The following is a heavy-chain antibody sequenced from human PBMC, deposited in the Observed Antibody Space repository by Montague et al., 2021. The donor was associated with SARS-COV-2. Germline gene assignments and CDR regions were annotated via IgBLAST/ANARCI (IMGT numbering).Heavy chain of an antibody. CDR1: GDSVSSNIAT. Sequence: CAISGDSVSSNIATWNWIRQSPSRGLEWLGRTYYRSKWYNDYAVSVKSRVIINPDTSNNRISLQLNSVTPEDTAVYYCARACCGGDCYFYWYFDLWGRGTLVPVSS. CDR3: ARACCGGDCYFYWYFDL. J-gene: IGHJ2*01. D-gene: IGHD2-21*02. CDR2: TYYRSKWYN. V-gene: IGHV6-1*01.